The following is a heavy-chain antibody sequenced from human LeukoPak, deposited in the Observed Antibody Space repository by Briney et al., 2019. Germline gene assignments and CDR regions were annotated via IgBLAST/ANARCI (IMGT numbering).Heavy chain of an antibody. Sequence: ASVKVSCKASGYTFTNCDINWVRQATGQGLEWVGWMKPNSGNTGSAQKFQGRVTMTRDTSISTAYMELSSLRSEDTAIYYCARAAGDLDYWGQGTLVTVSS. V-gene: IGHV1-8*01. CDR3: ARAAGDLDY. CDR1: GYTFTNCD. CDR2: MKPNSGNT. J-gene: IGHJ4*02.